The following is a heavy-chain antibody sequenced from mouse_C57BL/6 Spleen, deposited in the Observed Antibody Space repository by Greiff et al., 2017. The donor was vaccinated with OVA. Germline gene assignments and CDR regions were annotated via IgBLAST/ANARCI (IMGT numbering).Heavy chain of an antibody. J-gene: IGHJ2*01. CDR2: IYPGDGDT. V-gene: IGHV1-80*01. Sequence: VKLQESGAELVKPGASVKISCKASGYAFSSYWMNWVKQRPGKGLEWIGQIYPGDGDTNYNGKFKGKATLTADKSSSTAYMQLSSLTSEDSAVYFCAREGVYYFDYWGQGTTLTVSS. CDR1: GYAFSSYW. CDR3: AREGVYYFDY.